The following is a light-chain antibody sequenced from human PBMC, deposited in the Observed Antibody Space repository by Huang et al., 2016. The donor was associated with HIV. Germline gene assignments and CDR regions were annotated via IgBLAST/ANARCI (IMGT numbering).Light chain of an antibody. V-gene: IGKV1-9*01. CDR2: AAS. CDR3: LHLNNYPGT. J-gene: IGKJ3*01. CDR1: QDISSN. Sequence: IQLTQSPSSLSASVGDRVTITCRASQDISSNLAWYQQKPGKAPNLLIYAASTLESGVPSRFSGSGSGTDFTLTINSLQPEDFATYYCLHLNNYPGTFGPGTNVDV.